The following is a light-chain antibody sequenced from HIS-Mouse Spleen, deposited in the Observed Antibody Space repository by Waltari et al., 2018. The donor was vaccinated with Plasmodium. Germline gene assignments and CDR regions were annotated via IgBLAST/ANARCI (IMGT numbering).Light chain of an antibody. V-gene: IGLV3-10*01. CDR2: ENS. Sequence: SYELTQPPSVLVSPGQTARLTCSGDALPKKSAYWYQQKTGQAPGLVIYENSKRPSGIPGRFSGSSSGKMATWTIRGAKVREEADYYCYSPDGSGNHRVFGGGTKLTVL. CDR3: YSPDGSGNHRV. CDR1: ALPKKS. J-gene: IGLJ3*02.